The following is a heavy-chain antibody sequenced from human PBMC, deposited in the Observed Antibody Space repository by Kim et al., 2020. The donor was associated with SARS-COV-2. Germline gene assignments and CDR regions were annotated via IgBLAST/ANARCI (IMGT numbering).Heavy chain of an antibody. CDR2: GST. V-gene: IGHV1-46*01. Sequence: GSTSYAQKFQGRVTMTRDTSTSTVYMELSSLRSEDTAVYYCARDSQYFQHWGQGTLVTVSS. CDR3: ARDSQYFQH. J-gene: IGHJ1*01.